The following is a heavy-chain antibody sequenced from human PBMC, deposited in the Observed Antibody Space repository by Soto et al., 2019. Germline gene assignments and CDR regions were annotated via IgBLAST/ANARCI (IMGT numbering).Heavy chain of an antibody. Sequence: TSETLSLTCAVYGGSFSGYYWSWIRQPPGKGLEWIGEINHSGSTNYNPSLKSRVTISVDTSKNQFSLKLSSVTAADTAVYYCARDRTRIRFLEWFPPYGMDVWGQGTTVTVSS. CDR3: ARDRTRIRFLEWFPPYGMDV. CDR1: GGSFSGYY. D-gene: IGHD3-3*01. J-gene: IGHJ6*02. V-gene: IGHV4-34*01. CDR2: INHSGST.